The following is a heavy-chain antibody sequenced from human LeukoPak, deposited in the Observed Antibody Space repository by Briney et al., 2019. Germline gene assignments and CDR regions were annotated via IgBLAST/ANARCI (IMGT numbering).Heavy chain of an antibody. CDR3: AKELDTMFFDY. D-gene: IGHD3-10*02. J-gene: IGHJ4*02. Sequence: GGSLRLSCSTSGFNFDRYTIHWVRQAPGKGLDSVSLAGWAGGTTFYSDSVRGRFTISRDSGRKSVYLQMNSLTTDDTAFYFCAKELDTMFFDYWGQGALVTVSS. CDR2: AGWAGGTT. CDR1: GFNFDRYT. V-gene: IGHV3-43*01.